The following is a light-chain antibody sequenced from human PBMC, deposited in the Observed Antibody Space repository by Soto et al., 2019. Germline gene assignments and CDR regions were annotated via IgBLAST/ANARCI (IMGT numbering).Light chain of an antibody. CDR1: QGISND. V-gene: IGKV1-17*01. J-gene: IGKJ2*01. Sequence: DIRMTQSPSSLSASVGDRVTITCRASQGISNDLGWYQQKPGKAPKRLIYAVSSLQSAVPSRFSGSGSGTEFTLTISSLQPEDFATYYCLKHNSYPFTFGQGTKLEIK. CDR2: AVS. CDR3: LKHNSYPFT.